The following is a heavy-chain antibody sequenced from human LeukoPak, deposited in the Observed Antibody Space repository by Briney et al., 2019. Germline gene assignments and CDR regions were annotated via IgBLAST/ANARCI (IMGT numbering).Heavy chain of an antibody. D-gene: IGHD6-13*01. V-gene: IGHV3-74*03. Sequence: GGSLRLSCAASGFTFSSYWMHWVRQAPGKGLVWVSRIRSDGSDTTYADFVKGRFTISRDNAKNTLYLQMNSLRAEDTAVYYCARGPYSSNWYVDYWGQGTLVTVSS. CDR3: ARGPYSSNWYVDY. J-gene: IGHJ4*02. CDR1: GFTFSSYW. CDR2: IRSDGSDT.